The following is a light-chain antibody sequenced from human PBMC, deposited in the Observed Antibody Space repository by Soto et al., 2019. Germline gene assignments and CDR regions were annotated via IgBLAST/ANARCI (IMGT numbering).Light chain of an antibody. V-gene: IGKV1-13*02. CDR2: DAS. CDR3: LLFNTYPQA. CDR1: QGIGSA. J-gene: IGKJ4*01. Sequence: AIQLTQSPSSLSASIGDRVTITCRARQGIGSALAWYQQATGKPPKLLIFDASTLENGVPSRFSGGGSGTDFTLTISSLQPEDFATYYCLLFNTYPQAFGGGTKVEIK.